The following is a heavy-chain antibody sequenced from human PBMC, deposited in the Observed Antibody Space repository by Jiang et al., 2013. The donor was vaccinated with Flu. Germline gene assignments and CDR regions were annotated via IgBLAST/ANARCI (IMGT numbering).Heavy chain of an antibody. CDR2: GST. V-gene: IGHV3-64D*06. J-gene: IGHJ3*02. CDR3: VKAITNIDI. Sequence: GSTYYADSVKGRFTISRDNSKNTLYLQMSSLRAEDTAVYYCVKAITNIDIWGQGTMVTVSS. D-gene: IGHD2-8*01.